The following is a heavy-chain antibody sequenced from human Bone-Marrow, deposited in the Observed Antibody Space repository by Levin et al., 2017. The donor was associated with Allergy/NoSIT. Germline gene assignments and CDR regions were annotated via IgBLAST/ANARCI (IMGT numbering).Heavy chain of an antibody. CDR3: ASESGYSSSWPYYYYYMDV. CDR2: IYSGGST. Sequence: GESLKISCAASGFTVSSNYMSWVRQAPGKGLEWVSVIYSGGSTYYADSVKGRFTISRDNSKNTLYLQMNSLRAEDTAVYYCASESGYSSSWPYYYYYMDVWGKGTTVTVSS. J-gene: IGHJ6*03. D-gene: IGHD6-13*01. CDR1: GFTVSSNY. V-gene: IGHV3-53*01.